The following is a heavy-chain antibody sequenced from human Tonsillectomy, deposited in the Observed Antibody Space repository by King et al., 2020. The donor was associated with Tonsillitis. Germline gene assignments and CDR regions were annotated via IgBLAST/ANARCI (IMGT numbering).Heavy chain of an antibody. CDR2: ISSSGSTI. J-gene: IGHJ4*02. D-gene: IGHD6-13*01. CDR3: ARGSHTVAAAGLGVGY. Sequence: VQLVESGGGLVQPGGSLRLSCAASGFTFSSYEMNWVRQAPGKGLEGVSYISSSGSTIYYADSVKGRFTISRDNAKNSLYLQMNSLRAEDTAVYYCARGSHTVAAAGLGVGYWGQGTLVTVSS. CDR1: GFTFSSYE. V-gene: IGHV3-48*03.